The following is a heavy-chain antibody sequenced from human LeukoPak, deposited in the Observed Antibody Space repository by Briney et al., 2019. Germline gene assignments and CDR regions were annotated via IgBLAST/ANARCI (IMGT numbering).Heavy chain of an antibody. V-gene: IGHV3-30*04. CDR2: ISYDGKKS. CDR1: GFTFSSYA. CDR3: AKAAGKENGYDFWFEH. J-gene: IGHJ5*02. Sequence: GGSLRLSCAASGFTFSSYAMSWVRQAPGKGLEWVAVISYDGKKSYYADSVKGRFTISRDNSKSTLYLQMNSLRAEDTAVYYCAKAAGKENGYDFWFEHWGQGTLVTVSS. D-gene: IGHD3-3*01.